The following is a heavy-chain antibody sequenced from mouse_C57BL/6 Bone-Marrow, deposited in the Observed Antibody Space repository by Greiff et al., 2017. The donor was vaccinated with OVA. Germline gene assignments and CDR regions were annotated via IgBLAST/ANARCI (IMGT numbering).Heavy chain of an antibody. CDR2: IDPSDSYT. Sequence: QVQLQQPGAELVMPGASVKLSCKASGYTFTSYWMHWVKQRPGQGLEWIGEIDPSDSYTNYNQKFKGKSTLTVDKSSSTAYMQPSSLTSEDSAVYYSAREDYYGSSAWGAYWGQGTLVTVSA. CDR1: GYTFTSYW. D-gene: IGHD1-1*01. V-gene: IGHV1-69*01. CDR3: AREDYYGSSAWGAY. J-gene: IGHJ3*01.